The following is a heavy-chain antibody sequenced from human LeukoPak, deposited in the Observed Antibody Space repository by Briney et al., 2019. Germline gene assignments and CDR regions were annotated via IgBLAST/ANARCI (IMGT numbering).Heavy chain of an antibody. Sequence: SETLSLTCTVSGGSISSYYWSWIRQPPGKGLEWIGDIYTSGSTNYNPSLKSRVTISVDTSKKQFSLKLRSVTAADTAVYYCARLSSVTTVHDNWFDPWGQGTLVTVSS. V-gene: IGHV4-4*09. D-gene: IGHD4-17*01. CDR2: IYTSGST. CDR3: ARLSSVTTVHDNWFDP. CDR1: GGSISSYY. J-gene: IGHJ5*02.